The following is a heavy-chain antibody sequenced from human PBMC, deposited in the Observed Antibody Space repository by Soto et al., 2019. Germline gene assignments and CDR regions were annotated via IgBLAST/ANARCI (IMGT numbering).Heavy chain of an antibody. J-gene: IGHJ4*02. D-gene: IGHD3-22*01. CDR3: ARVTPPVYDSSGYYYND. V-gene: IGHV4-59*01. CDR1: GGSISSYY. Sequence: PSETLSLTCTVSGGSISSYYLSWIRQPPGKGLEWIGYIYYSGSTNYNPSLKSRVTISVDTSKNQFSLKLSSVTAADTAVYYCARVTPPVYDSSGYYYNDWGQGTLVTVSS. CDR2: IYYSGST.